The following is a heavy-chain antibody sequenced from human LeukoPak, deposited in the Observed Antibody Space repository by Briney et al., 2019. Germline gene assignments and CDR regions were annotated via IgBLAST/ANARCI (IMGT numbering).Heavy chain of an antibody. V-gene: IGHV1-18*01. CDR2: ISAYNGNT. CDR1: GYTFTSFG. D-gene: IGHD1-26*01. J-gene: IGHJ4*02. CDR3: ARRGSGSYRDYFDY. Sequence: GASVKVSCKASGYTFTSFGISWVRQAPGQGLEWMGWISAYNGNTNYAQKLQGRVTMTTDTSTSTAYMELRSLRSDDTAVYYCARRGSGSYRDYFDYWGQGTLVTVSS.